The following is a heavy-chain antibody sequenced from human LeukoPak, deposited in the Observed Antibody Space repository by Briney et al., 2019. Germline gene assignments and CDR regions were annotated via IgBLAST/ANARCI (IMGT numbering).Heavy chain of an antibody. CDR1: GYTLTELS. CDR3: ARTEEDGFDY. J-gene: IGHJ4*02. V-gene: IGHV1-24*01. CDR2: FDPEDGET. Sequence: ASVKVSCKVSGYTLTELSMHWVRQAPGKGLEWMGGFDPEDGETIYAQKFQGRVTMTEDTSTDTAYMELRSLRYDDTAVYYCARTEEDGFDYWGQGTPVTVSS. D-gene: IGHD5-24*01.